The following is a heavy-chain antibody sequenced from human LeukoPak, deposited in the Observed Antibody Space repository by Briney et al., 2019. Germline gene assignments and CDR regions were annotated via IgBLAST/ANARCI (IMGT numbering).Heavy chain of an antibody. V-gene: IGHV4-34*01. D-gene: IGHD3-9*01. CDR2: INHSGST. J-gene: IGHJ5*02. Sequence: ASETLSLTCAVNGGSFSGYYWSWIRQPPGKGLEWIGEINHSGSTNYNPSLKSRVTISIDTSRKQFSLKLTSVTATDTAVYSCARGARRTGHNNFWYSRWFDPWGQGSLVTVSS. CDR3: ARGARRTGHNNFWYSRWFDP. CDR1: GGSFSGYY.